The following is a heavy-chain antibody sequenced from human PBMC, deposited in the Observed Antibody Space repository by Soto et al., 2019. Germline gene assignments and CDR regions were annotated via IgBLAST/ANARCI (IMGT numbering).Heavy chain of an antibody. CDR1: GFTFSTYA. J-gene: IGHJ4*02. V-gene: IGHV3-23*01. Sequence: PGGSLRLSCAASGFTFSTYAMSWVRQAPGKGLEWVSGISATTGRTYYTDSVKGRFTISRDNSKNTLFLQMNSLRVEDTAIHYCANRRQSYSDSSGYSPADHWGQGTLVTVSS. CDR2: ISATTGRT. D-gene: IGHD3-22*01. CDR3: ANRRQSYSDSSGYSPADH.